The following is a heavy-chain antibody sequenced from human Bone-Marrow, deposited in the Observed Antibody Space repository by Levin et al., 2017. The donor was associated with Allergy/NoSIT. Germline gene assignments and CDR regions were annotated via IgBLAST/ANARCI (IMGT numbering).Heavy chain of an antibody. CDR3: AKREDSGWRAIEY. CDR2: ISGGGSST. D-gene: IGHD6-19*01. Sequence: QAGGSLRLSCAASGFTFSGHAMSWVRQAPGKGLEWVSAISGGGSSTYYAGSVKGRFTISRDNSKNALYLQMNSLRAEDTAVYYCAKREDSGWRAIEYWGQGTLVAVSS. CDR1: GFTFSGHA. J-gene: IGHJ4*02. V-gene: IGHV3-23*01.